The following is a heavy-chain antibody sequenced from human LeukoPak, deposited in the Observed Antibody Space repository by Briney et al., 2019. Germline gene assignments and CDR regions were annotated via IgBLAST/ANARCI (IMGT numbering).Heavy chain of an antibody. J-gene: IGHJ4*02. D-gene: IGHD3-16*01. Sequence: PGGSLRLSCAASGFTFSSYAMSWVRQAPGKGLEWVSAIRGSGGSTYYADSVKGRFTISRDNSKNTLYLQMNSLRAEDTAVYYCAKLLAGDREYYDYIWGSYAAYWGQGTLVTVSS. CDR3: AKLLAGDREYYDYIWGSYAAY. CDR1: GFTFSSYA. CDR2: IRGSGGST. V-gene: IGHV3-23*01.